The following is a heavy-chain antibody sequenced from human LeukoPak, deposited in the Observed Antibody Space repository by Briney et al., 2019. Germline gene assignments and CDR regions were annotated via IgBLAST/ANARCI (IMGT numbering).Heavy chain of an antibody. V-gene: IGHV3-74*01. D-gene: IGHD4-23*01. J-gene: IGHJ4*02. CDR2: INSDGSST. CDR3: ARDRRGYGGNFDY. CDR1: GFTFSIYW. Sequence: GGSLRLSCGASGFTFSIYWMHWVRQAPGKGLVWVSRINSDGSSTNYADSVKGRFTISRDNAKNTLYLQMNSLGAEDTAVYYCARDRRGYGGNFDYWGQGTLVTVSS.